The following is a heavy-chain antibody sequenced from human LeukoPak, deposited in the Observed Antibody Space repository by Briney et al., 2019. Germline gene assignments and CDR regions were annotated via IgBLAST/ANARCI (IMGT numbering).Heavy chain of an antibody. D-gene: IGHD1-26*01. CDR1: NGSISSYH. J-gene: IGHJ4*02. Sequence: SETLSLTCTVSNGSISSYHWSWVRQPPGKGLEWIGYILTSGTTNYNPSLKSRLAISVDTSKNQFTLKLSSVTAADTAVYYCARLRVSGSYLYYFDYWGQGTLVTVSS. CDR3: ARLRVSGSYLYYFDY. V-gene: IGHV4-4*09. CDR2: ILTSGTT.